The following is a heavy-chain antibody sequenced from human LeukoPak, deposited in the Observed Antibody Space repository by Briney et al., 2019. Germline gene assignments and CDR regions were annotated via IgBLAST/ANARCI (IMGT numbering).Heavy chain of an antibody. CDR3: ARVPSIAAAPYYMDV. Sequence: GASVKVSCKASGYTFTGYYMHWVRQAPGQGLEWMGRINPNSGGTNYAQKFQGRVTMTRDTSISTAYMELSRLRSDDTAVYYCARVPSIAAAPYYMDVWGKGTTVTVFS. J-gene: IGHJ6*03. V-gene: IGHV1-2*06. CDR1: GYTFTGYY. CDR2: INPNSGGT. D-gene: IGHD6-13*01.